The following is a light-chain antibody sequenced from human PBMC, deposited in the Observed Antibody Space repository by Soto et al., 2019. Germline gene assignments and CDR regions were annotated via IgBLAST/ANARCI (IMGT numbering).Light chain of an antibody. CDR3: QQTYTIPFA. J-gene: IGKJ2*01. CDR1: QTIDNF. Sequence: DMLMPHSPYALSASVGDRVTITCWPSQTIDNFLHWYQHNPGKAPELLIYVASTLHSGDSSRFTGSASGTDFTRTIDNLQAEDFETYYCQQTYTIPFAFGQGTKL. CDR2: VAS. V-gene: IGKV1-39*01.